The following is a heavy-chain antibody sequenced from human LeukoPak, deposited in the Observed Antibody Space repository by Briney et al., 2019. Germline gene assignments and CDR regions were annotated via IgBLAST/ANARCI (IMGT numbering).Heavy chain of an antibody. J-gene: IGHJ4*02. D-gene: IGHD3-10*01. CDR2: ISHSGAT. V-gene: IGHV4-38-2*01. CDR1: GYSISSGYY. Sequence: SETLSLTCAVSGYSISSGYYWGWIRQPPGKGLQWIGRISHSGATNYNPSLKSRVTISIDTSKNQFSLKLSSVTAAGTAVYYCARYDSGSYFDNWGQGTLVTVSS. CDR3: ARYDSGSYFDN.